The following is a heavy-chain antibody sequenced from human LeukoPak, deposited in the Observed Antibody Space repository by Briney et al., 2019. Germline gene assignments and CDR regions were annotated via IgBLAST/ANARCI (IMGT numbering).Heavy chain of an antibody. D-gene: IGHD3-10*01. Sequence: GGALRLSCAASGFTFSKLVKKWGRQAPGEGVQWVSGISPSGDITYYADSVKGRFTISRDNSKNTLYLEVISLTAEDTAVYYCAKDDAWLRFGEWSQGTLVTVSS. CDR2: ISPSGDIT. CDR1: GFTFSKLV. J-gene: IGHJ4*02. V-gene: IGHV3-23*01. CDR3: AKDDAWLRFGE.